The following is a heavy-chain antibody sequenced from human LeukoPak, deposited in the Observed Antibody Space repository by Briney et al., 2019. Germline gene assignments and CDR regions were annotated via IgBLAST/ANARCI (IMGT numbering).Heavy chain of an antibody. D-gene: IGHD5-18*01. V-gene: IGHV3-21*01. CDR1: GFTFSSYS. Sequence: PGGSLRLSCAASGFTFSSYSMNWVRQAPGKGLEWVSSISSSSSYIYYADSVKGRFTISRDNAKNSLYLQMNSLRAEDTAVYYCASLGQLWSLFDYWGQGTLVTVSS. J-gene: IGHJ4*02. CDR3: ASLGQLWSLFDY. CDR2: ISSSSSYI.